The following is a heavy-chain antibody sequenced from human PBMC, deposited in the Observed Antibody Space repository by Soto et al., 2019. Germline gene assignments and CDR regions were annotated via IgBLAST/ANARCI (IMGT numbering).Heavy chain of an antibody. D-gene: IGHD2-2*01. CDR1: GFGFSDVW. Sequence: DVHLVESGGGLVKPGGSLRLSCAASGFGFSDVWMTWVRQAPGKGLEWVGRIKRKSDGGTIDYAAPVKGRFNISRDDVKKMVFVQMNSLKSEDTALYFCAVVAHCSSTTCPGALDIWGQGTMVIVSP. CDR3: AVVAHCSSTTCPGALDI. V-gene: IGHV3-15*01. J-gene: IGHJ3*02. CDR2: IKRKSDGGTI.